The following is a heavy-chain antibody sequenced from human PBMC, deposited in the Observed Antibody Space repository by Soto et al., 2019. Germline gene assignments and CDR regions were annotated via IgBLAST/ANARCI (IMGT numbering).Heavy chain of an antibody. V-gene: IGHV6-1*01. CDR3: VREVAPRGFDP. D-gene: IGHD2-21*01. J-gene: IGHJ5*02. CDR1: GDSVSSSSAL. Sequence: QTLSLTCAISGDSVSSSSALWNWIRQSPSRGLEWLGRTYYRSKWYSDYAESVKGRITINPDTSKNQFSLQLNSVAPEDTAVYYCVREVAPRGFDPWGQGTLVTVS. CDR2: TYYRSKWYS.